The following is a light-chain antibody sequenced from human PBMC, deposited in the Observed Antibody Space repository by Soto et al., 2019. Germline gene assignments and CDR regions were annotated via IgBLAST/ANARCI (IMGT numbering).Light chain of an antibody. Sequence: EIVLTQSPGTLSLSPGERATLSCRASQSVSSSYLAWYQQKPGQAPRLLIYGASSRATGIPDRFSGSGSGKDFTLTISTLEPEDFAVYYCQQYGSSLVTFGPGTKVDIK. J-gene: IGKJ3*01. CDR2: GAS. V-gene: IGKV3-20*01. CDR1: QSVSSSY. CDR3: QQYGSSLVT.